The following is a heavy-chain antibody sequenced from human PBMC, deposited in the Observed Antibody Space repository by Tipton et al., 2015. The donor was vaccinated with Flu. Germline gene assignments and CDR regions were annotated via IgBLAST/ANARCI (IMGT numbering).Heavy chain of an antibody. V-gene: IGHV5-51*03. CDR2: IYPGDSDT. J-gene: IGHJ4*02. Sequence: VQLVQSGAEVKKPGESLKISCKGSGYSFTSYWIGWVRQMPGKGLEWLGIIYPGDSDTRYSPSFQGQVTISADKSISTAYLQWSSLKASDTAMYYCARTRTPKYYDSSGYPVDYWGQGTLVTVSS. CDR1: GYSFTSYW. CDR3: ARTRTPKYYDSSGYPVDY. D-gene: IGHD3-22*01.